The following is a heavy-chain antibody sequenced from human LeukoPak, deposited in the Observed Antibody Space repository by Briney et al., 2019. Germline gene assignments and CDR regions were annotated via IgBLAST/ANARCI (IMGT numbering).Heavy chain of an antibody. V-gene: IGHV4-38-2*01. J-gene: IGHJ4*02. D-gene: IGHD6-19*01. CDR3: ARGGSGWHYFDY. Sequence: PSETLSLTCAVSGYSISTDYYWGWIRQSPGKGLEWIVSVSHTGRTYYNPSLKSRITISLDTSKNQFSLKLSSVTAADTAVYYCARGGSGWHYFDYWGQGTLVTVSS. CDR2: VSHTGRT. CDR1: GYSISTDYY.